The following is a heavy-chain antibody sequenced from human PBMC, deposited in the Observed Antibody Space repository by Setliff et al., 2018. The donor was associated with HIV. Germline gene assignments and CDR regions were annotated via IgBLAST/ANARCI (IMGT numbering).Heavy chain of an antibody. V-gene: IGHV3-7*01. CDR2: VKQDGSEQ. J-gene: IGHJ4*02. D-gene: IGHD2-21*01. CDR1: GFRFTTYW. Sequence: GGSLRLSCAASGFRFTTYWMSWVRQAPGKGLEWLANVKQDGSEQYYLDSVKGRFTISRDNAKNSLYLRMNSLRADDTAVYYCARDSSTAEGGGDNFFDYWGRGTLVTVSS. CDR3: ARDSSTAEGGGDNFFDY.